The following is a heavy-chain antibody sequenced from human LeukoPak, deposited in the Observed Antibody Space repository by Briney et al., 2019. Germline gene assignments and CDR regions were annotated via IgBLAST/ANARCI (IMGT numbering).Heavy chain of an antibody. CDR2: ISGSGGST. Sequence: PGGSLRLSCAASRFTFSSYAMSWVRQAPGKGLEWVSAISGSGGSTYYAGSVKGRFTISRDNTKNSLYLQMNSLRADDTAVYYCARDLAGPPQEAFDIWGQGTMVTVSS. J-gene: IGHJ3*02. V-gene: IGHV3-23*01. CDR1: RFTFSSYA. CDR3: ARDLAGPPQEAFDI.